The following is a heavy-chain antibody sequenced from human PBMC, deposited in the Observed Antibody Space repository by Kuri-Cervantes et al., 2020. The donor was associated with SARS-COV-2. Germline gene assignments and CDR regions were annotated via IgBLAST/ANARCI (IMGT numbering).Heavy chain of an antibody. CDR2: IKGDGSSP. CDR1: GFTFSSYW. D-gene: IGHD3-22*01. J-gene: IGHJ6*02. Sequence: GGSLRLSCAASGFTFSSYWMHWVRQVPGKGLVWVSRIKGDGSSPGYADSVKGRFTISRDNAKNTLYLQMNSLRAEDTAVYYCARVILMNYYDSSGYYYEGYYYGMDVWGQGTTVTVSS. CDR3: ARVILMNYYDSSGYYYEGYYYGMDV. V-gene: IGHV3-74*01.